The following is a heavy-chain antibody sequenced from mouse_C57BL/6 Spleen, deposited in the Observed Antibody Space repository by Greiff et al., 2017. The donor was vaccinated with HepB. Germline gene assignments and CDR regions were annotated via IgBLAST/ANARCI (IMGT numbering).Heavy chain of an antibody. J-gene: IGHJ4*01. CDR2: IWGDGST. Sequence: VKVVESGPGLVAPSQSLSITCTVSGFSLTSYGVSWVRQPPGKGLEWLGVIWGDGSTNYHSALISRLSISKDNSKSQVFLKLNSLQTDDTATYYCAKPTVVATPLAMDYWGQGTSVTVSS. CDR3: AKPTVVATPLAMDY. CDR1: GFSLTSYG. V-gene: IGHV2-3*01. D-gene: IGHD1-1*01.